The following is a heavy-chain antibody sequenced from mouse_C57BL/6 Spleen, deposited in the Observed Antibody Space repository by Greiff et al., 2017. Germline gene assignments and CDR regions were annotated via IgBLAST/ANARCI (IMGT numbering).Heavy chain of an antibody. Sequence: QVQLQQSGAELVRPGSSVKLSCKASGYTFTSYWMDWVKQRPGQGLEWIGNIYPSDSETHYNQKFKDKATLTVDKSSSTAYMQLSSLTSEDSAVYYCARDYYGSSYVWYFDVWGTGTTVTVSS. J-gene: IGHJ1*03. CDR2: IYPSDSET. D-gene: IGHD1-1*01. CDR1: GYTFTSYW. V-gene: IGHV1-61*01. CDR3: ARDYYGSSYVWYFDV.